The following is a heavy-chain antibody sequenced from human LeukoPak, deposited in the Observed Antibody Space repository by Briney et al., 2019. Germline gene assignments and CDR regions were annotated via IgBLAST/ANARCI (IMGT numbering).Heavy chain of an antibody. CDR3: AREDIVVADKYYFDS. CDR2: ISSSGVYT. CDR1: GFTVSNSY. V-gene: IGHV3-53*01. Sequence: GGSLRLSWAAAGFTVSNSYMSWVRQAPGKGLEWVSIISSSGVYTQYEDCVKGRFTISRDNSKNTLYLQMNSLRAEDTAVYYCAREDIVVADKYYFDSWGQGTLVTVSS. J-gene: IGHJ4*02. D-gene: IGHD6-19*01.